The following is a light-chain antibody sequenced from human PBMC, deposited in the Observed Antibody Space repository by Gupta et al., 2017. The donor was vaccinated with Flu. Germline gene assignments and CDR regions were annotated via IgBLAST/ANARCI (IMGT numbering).Light chain of an antibody. Sequence: DIVMTQSPEPLAVSLGETATINCKPSQSVTSTSNYRNYLAWYQQKPGHPPSLLLSWASGRESSFPDRFSGDGSGTDFALTITKFQGEDVAVYYCQQELDTPLTFGQGTRVEIK. CDR2: WAS. CDR1: QSVTSTSNYRNY. V-gene: IGKV4-1*01. J-gene: IGKJ1*01. CDR3: QQELDTPLT.